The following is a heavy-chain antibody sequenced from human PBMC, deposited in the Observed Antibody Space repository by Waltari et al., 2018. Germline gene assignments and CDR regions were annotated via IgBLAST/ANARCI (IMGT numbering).Heavy chain of an antibody. CDR3: ARVGIRGSGYYRGVDF. J-gene: IGHJ4*02. V-gene: IGHV3-74*01. CDR2: INGDGSST. CDR1: GFTFSGHW. D-gene: IGHD3-22*01. Sequence: EVQLVESGGGLVQPGGSLRLSCAASGFTFSGHWMHWVRQAPGKGLVWVSRINGDGSSTSYADSGKGRFTISRDNAKNTLYLQMNNLRAEDTAVYYCARVGIRGSGYYRGVDFWGQGTLVTVSS.